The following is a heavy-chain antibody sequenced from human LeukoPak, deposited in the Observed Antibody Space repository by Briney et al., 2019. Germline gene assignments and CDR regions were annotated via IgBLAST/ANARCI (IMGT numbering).Heavy chain of an antibody. D-gene: IGHD3-3*01. CDR3: VRERNNFWSGHHSIFDS. J-gene: IGHJ4*02. CDR1: GFIFSDHW. Sequence: GGSLRLSCAASGFIFSDHWMHWVRQAPGKGLVWLSRINNDGSSTIYADSVKGRFTFSRDNAENTLFLEMSSLRVEDTAVYYCVRERNNFWSGHHSIFDSWGQGTLVTVSS. V-gene: IGHV3-74*01. CDR2: INNDGSST.